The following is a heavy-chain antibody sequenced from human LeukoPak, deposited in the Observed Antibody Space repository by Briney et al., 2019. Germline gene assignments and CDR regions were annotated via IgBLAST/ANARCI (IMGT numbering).Heavy chain of an antibody. V-gene: IGHV4-4*07. J-gene: IGHJ6*03. Sequence: SETLSLTCTVSGGSISSYYWSWIRQPAGKGLEWIGRIYTSGSTNYNPSLKSRVTISVDTSKNQFSLKLISVTAADTAVYYCATVRSSGWEGIYYYYYYMDIWGKGTTVIISS. D-gene: IGHD6-19*01. CDR3: ATVRSSGWEGIYYYYYYMDI. CDR2: IYTSGST. CDR1: GGSISSYY.